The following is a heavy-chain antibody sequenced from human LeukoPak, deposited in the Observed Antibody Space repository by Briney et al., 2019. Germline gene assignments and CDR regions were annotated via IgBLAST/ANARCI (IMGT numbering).Heavy chain of an antibody. CDR1: GSSFYYPYY. CDR2: VFQGGRT. D-gene: IGHD3-10*02. V-gene: IGHV4-38-2*01. Sequence: PSETLSLACAVSGSSFYYPYYWAWLRQAPGRGLEWIGTVFQGGRTFYNPSLESRVTISQDMPNTRFFLNLTSMTAADTALYFCARVINVPKFFDSWGQGTLVTVSS. J-gene: IGHJ4*02. CDR3: ARVINVPKFFDS.